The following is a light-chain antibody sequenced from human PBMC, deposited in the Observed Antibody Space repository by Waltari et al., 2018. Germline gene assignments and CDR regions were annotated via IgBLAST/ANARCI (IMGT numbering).Light chain of an antibody. Sequence: QSALTQPRSVSGSPGQSVTASCTGTSTNVGTYKYISWYQHHPGSAPNRLIFDANKRPSGGPDRFSGSKSDNTASLTISGLRPEDEAYYYCCSSVVSYTVVFGGGTKVTVL. J-gene: IGLJ2*01. V-gene: IGLV2-11*01. CDR2: DAN. CDR1: STNVGTYKY. CDR3: CSSVVSYTVV.